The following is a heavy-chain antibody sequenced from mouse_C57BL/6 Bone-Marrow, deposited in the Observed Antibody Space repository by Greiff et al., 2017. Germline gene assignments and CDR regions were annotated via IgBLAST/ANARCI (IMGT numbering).Heavy chain of an antibody. CDR1: GYTFTSYW. CDR3: ARPCEYGFAY. D-gene: IGHD1-1*01. Sequence: QVQLKQPGAELVMPGASVKLSCKASGYTFTSYWMHWVKQRPGQGLEWIGEIDPSDSYTNYNQKFKGKSTLTVDKSSSTAYMQLSSLTSEDSAVYYCARPCEYGFAYWGQGTLVTVSA. J-gene: IGHJ3*01. V-gene: IGHV1-69*01. CDR2: IDPSDSYT.